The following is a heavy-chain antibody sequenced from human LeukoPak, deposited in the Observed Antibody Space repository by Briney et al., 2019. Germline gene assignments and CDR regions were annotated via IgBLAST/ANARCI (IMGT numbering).Heavy chain of an antibody. CDR3: AKDDTYYYDSSGYFDY. J-gene: IGHJ4*02. CDR1: GFTFSTYG. D-gene: IGHD3-22*01. V-gene: IGHV3-30*18. Sequence: HSGGSLRLSCAASGFTFSTYGMPWVRQAPGKGLEWVAIISYDGSNKYYADSVKGRFTISRDNSKNTLYLQMNSLRAEDTAVYYCAKDDTYYYDSSGYFDYWGQGTLVTVSS. CDR2: ISYDGSNK.